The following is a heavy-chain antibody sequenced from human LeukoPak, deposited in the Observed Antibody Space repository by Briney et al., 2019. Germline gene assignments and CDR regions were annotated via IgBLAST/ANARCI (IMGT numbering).Heavy chain of an antibody. CDR1: GFLFNNFG. D-gene: IGHD3-22*01. CDR2: ISNDGGGT. Sequence: GSLRLPCAASGFLFNNFGLIWVRQAPGKGLEWVSAISNDGGGTTYADFVKGRFTISRDNSKNTVFLQMNSLRAEDTALYYCAKGGSGYFLDLWGQGTLVTVSS. J-gene: IGHJ5*02. CDR3: AKGGSGYFLDL. V-gene: IGHV3-23*01.